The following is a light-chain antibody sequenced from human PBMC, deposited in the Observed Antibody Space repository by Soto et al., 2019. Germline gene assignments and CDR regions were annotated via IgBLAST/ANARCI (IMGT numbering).Light chain of an antibody. CDR1: SGHSIYA. V-gene: IGLV4-69*01. Sequence: QLVLTQSPSASASLGASVKLTCTLSSGHSIYAIAWHQQQPEKGPRYLMKVNSDGSHNKGDGIPDRFAGSSSGAERYLTISSLQSEDEGDYYCQTWGTGIVVFGGGTKLTVL. J-gene: IGLJ2*01. CDR3: QTWGTGIVV. CDR2: VNSDGSH.